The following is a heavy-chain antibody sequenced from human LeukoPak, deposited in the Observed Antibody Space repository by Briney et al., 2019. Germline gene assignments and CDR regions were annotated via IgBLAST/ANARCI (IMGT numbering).Heavy chain of an antibody. CDR1: GGSVSSGSYY. V-gene: IGHV4-61*01. J-gene: IGHJ4*02. CDR2: IYYSGST. CDR3: AREAPPYYYDSSGQIRGIWYYFDY. Sequence: SETLSLTCTVSGGSVSSGSYYWSWIRQPPGKGLEWIGYIYYSGSTYYNPSLKSRVTISVDTSKNQFSLKLSSVTAADTAVYYCAREAPPYYYDSSGQIRGIWYYFDYWGQGTLVTVSS. D-gene: IGHD3-22*01.